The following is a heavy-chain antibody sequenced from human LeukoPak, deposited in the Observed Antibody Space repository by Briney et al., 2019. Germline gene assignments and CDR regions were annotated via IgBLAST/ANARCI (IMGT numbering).Heavy chain of an antibody. Sequence: VASVKVSCKASGYTFTSYGISWVRQAPGQGLEWMGWISAYNGNINYAQKLQGRVTMTTDTSTSTVYMELSSLRSEDTAVYYCARDAGSGSYYPLDYWGQGTLVTVSS. CDR1: GYTFTSYG. J-gene: IGHJ4*02. D-gene: IGHD3-10*01. V-gene: IGHV1-18*04. CDR3: ARDAGSGSYYPLDY. CDR2: ISAYNGNI.